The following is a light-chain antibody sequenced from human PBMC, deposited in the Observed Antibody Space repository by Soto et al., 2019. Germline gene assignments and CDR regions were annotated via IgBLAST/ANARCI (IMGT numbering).Light chain of an antibody. J-gene: IGKJ4*01. CDR3: HQYDSSPRT. CDR2: GAS. Sequence: DIWLTQSPGTLSLSPGVRATLSCRASQSVSSSYLAWYQQKPGQAPRLLIYGASSRATGIPDRFSGSWSASDFTLNISSLEPEDFAVYYCHQYDSSPRTFGGGTKVEIK. CDR1: QSVSSSY. V-gene: IGKV3-20*01.